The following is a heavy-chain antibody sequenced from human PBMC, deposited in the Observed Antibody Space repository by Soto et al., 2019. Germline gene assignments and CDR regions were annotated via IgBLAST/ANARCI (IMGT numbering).Heavy chain of an antibody. J-gene: IGHJ6*02. CDR2: IDPSDSYT. D-gene: IGHD6-13*01. CDR3: ARKTHDSSQRMAV. Sequence: ESLKISCKGSGYSFTSYWISWVRQMPGKGLEWMGRIDPSDSYTNYSPSFQGHVTISADKSISTAYLQWSSLKASDTTMYYCARKTHDSSQRMAVWGQGTTVTVSS. V-gene: IGHV5-10-1*01. CDR1: GYSFTSYW.